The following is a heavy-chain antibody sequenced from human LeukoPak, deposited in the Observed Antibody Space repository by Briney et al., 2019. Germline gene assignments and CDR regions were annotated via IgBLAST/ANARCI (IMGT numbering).Heavy chain of an antibody. CDR3: STDPGIHHY. Sequence: KAGGSLRLSCATSGFDFSRYSMNWVRQAPGKGLEWVSSISSSGGYTYYGDSVKGRVTVSRDNAKNSLYLQMNSLRAEDTAVYYCSTDPGIHHYWGQGTLVTVSS. V-gene: IGHV3-21*06. J-gene: IGHJ4*02. CDR1: GFDFSRYS. CDR2: ISSSGGYT. D-gene: IGHD1-1*01.